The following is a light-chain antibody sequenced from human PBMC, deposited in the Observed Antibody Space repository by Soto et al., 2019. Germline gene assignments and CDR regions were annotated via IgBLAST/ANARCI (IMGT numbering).Light chain of an antibody. Sequence: QSALTQPASVSGSPGQSITISCTGTSSDVGGYNYVSWYQQHPGKAPKLMIYDVRNRPSGISNRISGSKSGNTASLTISGLQAEDEADYYCSSYTSSSTFVFGTGTKLTVL. J-gene: IGLJ1*01. CDR2: DVR. CDR3: SSYTSSSTFV. CDR1: SSDVGGYNY. V-gene: IGLV2-14*01.